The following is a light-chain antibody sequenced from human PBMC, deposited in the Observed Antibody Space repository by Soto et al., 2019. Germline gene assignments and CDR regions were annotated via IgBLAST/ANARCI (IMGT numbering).Light chain of an antibody. Sequence: EIVLTQSPATLSLSPGERATLSCRASQSVSDYLAWYQQKPGLAPRLLLYDTSKKAPAIPARFRGSGCGTDFTLTISSLEPEDFAFDYCQQRNNWPPITFGQGTRLEIK. J-gene: IGKJ5*01. CDR1: QSVSDY. CDR2: DTS. V-gene: IGKV3-11*01. CDR3: QQRNNWPPIT.